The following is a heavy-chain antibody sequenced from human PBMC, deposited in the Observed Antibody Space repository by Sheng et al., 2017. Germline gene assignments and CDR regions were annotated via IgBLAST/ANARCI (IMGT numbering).Heavy chain of an antibody. CDR3: ATGHDYSNPTSFDY. CDR2: IYHSGST. J-gene: IGHJ4*02. Sequence: QLQLQESGSGLVKPSQTLSLTCAVSGGSISSGGYSWSWIRQPPGKGLEWIGYIYHSGSTYYNPSLKSRVTISVDRSKNQFSLKLSSVTAADTAVYYCATGHDYSNPTSFDYWGQGTLVTVSS. D-gene: IGHD4-4*01. CDR1: GGSISSGGYS. V-gene: IGHV4-30-2*01.